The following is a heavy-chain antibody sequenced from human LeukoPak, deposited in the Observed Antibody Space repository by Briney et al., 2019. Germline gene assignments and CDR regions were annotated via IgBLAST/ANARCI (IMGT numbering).Heavy chain of an antibody. Sequence: GGSLRLSCAASEFTFSSYSMNWVRQAPGKGLEWVSYITNSGNSKSYADSVKGRFTISRDNAKKSLYLQMNSLRAEDTALYHCARGAYHTFDYWGQGTLVTVSS. CDR3: ARGAYHTFDY. V-gene: IGHV3-48*04. CDR2: ITNSGNSK. CDR1: EFTFSSYS. J-gene: IGHJ4*02.